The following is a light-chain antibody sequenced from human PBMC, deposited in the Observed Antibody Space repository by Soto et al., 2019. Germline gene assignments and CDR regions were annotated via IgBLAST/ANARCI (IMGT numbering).Light chain of an antibody. CDR3: QQRFNTPPT. V-gene: IGKV1-39*01. CDR1: QSIGDN. J-gene: IGKJ4*01. CDR2: GAS. Sequence: DIQMTQSPSSRSAPVGDRVAITCRASQSIGDNLNWYQQKPGTAPNLLIYGASSLQSGVPSRVSGSGSGTDFSLTISNLQPEDFVTCFCQQRFNTPPTFGGGTKVDIK.